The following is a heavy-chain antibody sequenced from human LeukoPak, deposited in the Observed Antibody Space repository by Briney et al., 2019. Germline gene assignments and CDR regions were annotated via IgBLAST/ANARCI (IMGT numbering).Heavy chain of an antibody. CDR1: GGSISSYY. D-gene: IGHD1/OR15-1a*01. CDR3: ARHLRITGTRDAFDI. CDR2: IHYSGST. V-gene: IGHV4-59*08. J-gene: IGHJ3*02. Sequence: PSETLSLTCTVSGGSISSYYWSWIRQPPGKGLEWIGYIHYSGSTNYNPSLKSRVTISVGTSKNQFSLKLSSVTAADTAVYYCARHLRITGTRDAFDIWGQGTMVTVSS.